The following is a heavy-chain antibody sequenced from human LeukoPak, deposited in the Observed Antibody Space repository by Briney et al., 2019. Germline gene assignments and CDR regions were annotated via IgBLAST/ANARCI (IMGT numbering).Heavy chain of an antibody. V-gene: IGHV1-18*04. CDR3: ARDFFHGHCSDLSCFLLDY. Sequence: ASVKVSCKASGYVFTRYGISWVRQAPGKGLEWMGWISAHYGNTNYAQKFQDRVTMTTDTSTNTAYMELRSLRPDDTAVYYCARDFFHGHCSDLSCFLLDYWGQGSLVTVSS. D-gene: IGHD2-15*01. CDR1: GYVFTRYG. J-gene: IGHJ4*02. CDR2: ISAHYGNT.